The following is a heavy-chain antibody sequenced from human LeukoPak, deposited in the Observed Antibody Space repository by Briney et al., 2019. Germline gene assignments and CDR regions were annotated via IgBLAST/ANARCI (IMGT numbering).Heavy chain of an antibody. Sequence: PSETLSLTCTVSGGSISSSSYYWGWIRQPPGKGLEWIGSIYYSGSTYYNPSLKSRVTISVDTSKNQFSLKLSSVTAADTAVYYCARQVSCGGDCQPLYYFDYWGQGTLVTVSS. J-gene: IGHJ4*02. CDR1: GGSISSSSYY. V-gene: IGHV4-39*01. D-gene: IGHD2-21*01. CDR3: ARQVSCGGDCQPLYYFDY. CDR2: IYYSGST.